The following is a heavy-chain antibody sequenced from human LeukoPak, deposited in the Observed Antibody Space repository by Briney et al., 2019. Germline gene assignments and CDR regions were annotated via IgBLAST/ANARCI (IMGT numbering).Heavy chain of an antibody. Sequence: PGRSLRLSCAASGFTFDDYAIHWVRQAPGKGLEWVSGINWNSGSKHYADSVKGRFTISRDNAKNSLYLQTNSLRAEDTALYYCAKDFSSGYYYFDYWGQGTLVTVSS. CDR3: AKDFSSGYYYFDY. CDR1: GFTFDDYA. CDR2: INWNSGSK. D-gene: IGHD3-22*01. V-gene: IGHV3-9*01. J-gene: IGHJ4*02.